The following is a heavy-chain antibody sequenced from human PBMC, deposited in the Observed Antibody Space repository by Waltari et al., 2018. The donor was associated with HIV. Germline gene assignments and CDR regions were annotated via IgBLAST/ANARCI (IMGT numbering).Heavy chain of an antibody. D-gene: IGHD2-15*01. V-gene: IGHV3-23*01. CDR3: AKDRGGEVVLYSVDY. CDR2: ISHSGVNT. J-gene: IGHJ4*02. CDR1: GFTFSKGA. Sequence: EVQLLESGGALVQPGGSLRLSCAASGFTFSKGAMSWVRKGTGRGLEWVSSISHSGVNTYYADSVKGRVTISRDNAINTMFLQINSLRAEDTAVYYCAKDRGGEVVLYSVDYWGQGTLVTVSS.